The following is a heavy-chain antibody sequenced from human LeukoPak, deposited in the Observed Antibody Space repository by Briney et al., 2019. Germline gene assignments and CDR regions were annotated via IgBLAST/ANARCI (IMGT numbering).Heavy chain of an antibody. CDR2: INPNSGGT. CDR1: GYTFTGYY. CDR3: ARKGPAAIGNASDI. Sequence: ASVKVSCKASGYTFTGYYMHWVRQAPGQGLEWMGWINPNSGGTNYAQKFQGRVTMTRDTSISTAYMELSRLRSDDTAVYYCARKGPAAIGNASDIWGQGTMVTVSS. D-gene: IGHD2-2*01. V-gene: IGHV1-2*02. J-gene: IGHJ3*02.